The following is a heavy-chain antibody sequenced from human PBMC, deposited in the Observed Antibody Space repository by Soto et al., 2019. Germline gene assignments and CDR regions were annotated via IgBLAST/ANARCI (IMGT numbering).Heavy chain of an antibody. CDR1: GFTFSSYG. Sequence: PGGSLRLSCAASGFTFSSYGMHWVRQAPGKGLEWVAVISYDGSNKYYADSVKGRFTISRDNSKNTLYLQMNSLRAEDTAVYYCAKVSVAGTTPLDFDYWGQGTAVTVSS. CDR2: ISYDGSNK. J-gene: IGHJ4*02. CDR3: AKVSVAGTTPLDFDY. D-gene: IGHD6-19*01. V-gene: IGHV3-30*18.